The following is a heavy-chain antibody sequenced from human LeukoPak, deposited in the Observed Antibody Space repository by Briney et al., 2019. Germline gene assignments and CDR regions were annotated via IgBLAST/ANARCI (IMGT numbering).Heavy chain of an antibody. J-gene: IGHJ6*03. Sequence: PSETLSLTCTVSGGSISSYYWSWIRQPAGKGLEWIGRIYTSGSTNYNPSLKSRVTISVDTSKNQFSLKLSSVTAADTAVYYCAREGGSSPYYYYYMDVWGKGTTVTVSS. CDR1: GGSISSYY. CDR3: AREGGSSPYYYYYMDV. D-gene: IGHD6-6*01. CDR2: IYTSGST. V-gene: IGHV4-4*07.